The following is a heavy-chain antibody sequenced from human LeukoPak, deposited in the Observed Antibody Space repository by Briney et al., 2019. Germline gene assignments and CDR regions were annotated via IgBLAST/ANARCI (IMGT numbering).Heavy chain of an antibody. CDR1: GYSFTSYW. CDR3: ARQASGYNDLN. CDR2: IYPGDSDT. Sequence: GASLQISCKGSGYSFTSYWIGWVRPLPGKGLEWMGIIYPGDSDTRYSPSFQGQVTISADKSISTAYLQWSSLKASDTAMYYCARQASGYNDLNWGQGTLVTVSA. V-gene: IGHV5-51*01. J-gene: IGHJ4*02. D-gene: IGHD5-12*01.